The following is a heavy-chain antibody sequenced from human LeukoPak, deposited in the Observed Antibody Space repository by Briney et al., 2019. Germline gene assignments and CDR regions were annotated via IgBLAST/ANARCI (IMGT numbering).Heavy chain of an antibody. CDR3: ARGLIYYDSSGYLYY. CDR1: GFTVSSNS. V-gene: IGHV3-66*01. J-gene: IGHJ4*02. D-gene: IGHD3-22*01. Sequence: GGSLRLSCAASGFTVSSNSMSWVRQTPGKGLEWVSVIYSGGNTYYADSVKGRFTISRDNSKNTLYLQMNSLRAEDTAVYYCARGLIYYDSSGYLYYWGQGTLVTVSS. CDR2: IYSGGNT.